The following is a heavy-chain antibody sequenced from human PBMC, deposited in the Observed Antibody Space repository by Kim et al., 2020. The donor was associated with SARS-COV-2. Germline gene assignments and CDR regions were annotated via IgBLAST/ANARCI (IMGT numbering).Heavy chain of an antibody. CDR2: IWYDGSNK. V-gene: IGHV3-33*01. Sequence: GGSLRLSCAASGFTFSSYGMHWVRQAPGKGLEWVAVIWYDGSNKYYADSVKGRFTISRDNSKNTLYLQMNSLRAEDTAVYYCARDHEPIAAAIFDYWGQGTLVTVSS. D-gene: IGHD6-13*01. J-gene: IGHJ4*02. CDR3: ARDHEPIAAAIFDY. CDR1: GFTFSSYG.